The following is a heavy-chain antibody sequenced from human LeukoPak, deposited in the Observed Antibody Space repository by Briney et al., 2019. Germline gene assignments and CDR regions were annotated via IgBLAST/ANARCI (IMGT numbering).Heavy chain of an antibody. CDR1: GFTVSNNY. D-gene: IGHD6-19*01. V-gene: IGHV3-53*01. CDR3: GLIPGLGY. CDR2: IYSGGST. J-gene: IGHJ4*02. Sequence: GGSLRLSCAASGFTVSNNYMTWVRQAPGKGLEWVSVIYSGGSTYYADSVKGRFTISRDNSRNTLYLQMNSLRDDDTAVYYCGLIPGLGYWGQGTLVTVSS.